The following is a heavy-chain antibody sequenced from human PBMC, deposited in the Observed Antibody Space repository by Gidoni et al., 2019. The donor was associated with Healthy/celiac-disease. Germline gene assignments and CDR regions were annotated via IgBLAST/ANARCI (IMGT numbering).Heavy chain of an antibody. CDR3: ARGGQQLAYYYDGMDV. V-gene: IGHV3-13*01. J-gene: IGHJ6*02. CDR2: IGNAVDT. CDR1: GFTSSSYD. Sequence: EVQLVESGGGLVQPGGSLSRSGEAAGFTSSSYDMPWVSQATGKGLEGAAAIGNAVDTYYPGSVKGRVTISRENAKNSLYLQMNSLRAGDTAVYYCARGGQQLAYYYDGMDVWGQGTTVTVSS. D-gene: IGHD6-13*01.